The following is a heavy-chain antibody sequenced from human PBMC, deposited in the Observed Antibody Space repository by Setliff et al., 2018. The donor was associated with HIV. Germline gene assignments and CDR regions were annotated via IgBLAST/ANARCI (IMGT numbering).Heavy chain of an antibody. D-gene: IGHD2-21*01. V-gene: IGHV1-18*01. CDR2: INTYNGNT. J-gene: IGHJ5*02. Sequence: GASVKVSCKASGYNFFGYGINWLRQAPGQGLEWMGWINTYNGNTKYGQKFQGSVTMTTDTSTSTVYMELRNLRSDDTAVYFCARGGPARVALLYWFDPWGQGTLVTVSS. CDR3: ARGGPARVALLYWFDP. CDR1: GYNFFGYG.